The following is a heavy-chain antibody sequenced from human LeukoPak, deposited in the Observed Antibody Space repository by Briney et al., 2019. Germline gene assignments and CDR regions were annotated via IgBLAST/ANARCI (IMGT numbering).Heavy chain of an antibody. V-gene: IGHV4-59*01. D-gene: IGHD3-22*01. CDR2: IYYSGST. CDR3: ARVRLSTGGFPLLRAALENAFDI. J-gene: IGHJ3*02. Sequence: SETLSLTCTVSGGSISSYYWSWIRQPPGKGLEWIGYIYYSGSTNYNPSLKSRVTISVDTSKNQFSLKLSSVTAADTAVYYCARVRLSTGGFPLLRAALENAFDIWGQGTMVIVSS. CDR1: GGSISSYY.